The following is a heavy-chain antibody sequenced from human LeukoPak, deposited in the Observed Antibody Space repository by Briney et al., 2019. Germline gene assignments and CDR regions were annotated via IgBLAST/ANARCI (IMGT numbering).Heavy chain of an antibody. V-gene: IGHV3-33*08. J-gene: IGHJ4*02. CDR3: AREPETTNGAFDY. CDR2: IWYDGSNK. CDR1: GFTFSSYG. D-gene: IGHD1-7*01. Sequence: GRSLRLSCAASGFTFSSYGMHWVRQAPGKGLEWVAVIWYDGSNKYYADSVKGRFTISRDNSKNTLYLQMNSLRAEDAAVYYCAREPETTNGAFDYWGQGTLVTVSS.